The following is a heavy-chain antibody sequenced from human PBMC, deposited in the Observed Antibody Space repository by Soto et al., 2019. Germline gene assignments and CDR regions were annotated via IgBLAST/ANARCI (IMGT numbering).Heavy chain of an antibody. J-gene: IGHJ5*02. D-gene: IGHD1-26*01. Sequence: GGSLRLSCAASGFTFSNALMNWVRQAPGKGLEWVGRIKSKTDGGTTDYAAPVKGRFTISRDDSKNTLYLQMDSLETEDTAVYYCARDQTGSYPYNWFDPWGQGTLVTVSS. CDR2: IKSKTDGGTT. CDR3: ARDQTGSYPYNWFDP. V-gene: IGHV3-15*07. CDR1: GFTFSNAL.